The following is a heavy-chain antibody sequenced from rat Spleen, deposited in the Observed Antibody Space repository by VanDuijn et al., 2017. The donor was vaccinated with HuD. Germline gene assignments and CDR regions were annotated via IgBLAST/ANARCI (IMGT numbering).Heavy chain of an antibody. Sequence: EVQLVESGGGLVQPGRSMKLSCAASGFTFSSFAMAWVRQAPTKGLEWVASISYDGGNTYYRDSVKGRFTISRDNVQNTLYLQMSKLGSEDTAIYYCARADSYRFAYWGQGSLVTVSS. CDR3: ARADSYRFAY. V-gene: IGHV5-25*01. CDR2: ISYDGGNT. CDR1: GFTFSSFA. D-gene: IGHD1-1*01. J-gene: IGHJ3*01.